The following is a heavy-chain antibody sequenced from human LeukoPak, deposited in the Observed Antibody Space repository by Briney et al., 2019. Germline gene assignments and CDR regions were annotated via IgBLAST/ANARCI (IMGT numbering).Heavy chain of an antibody. CDR3: SRAPLRSATDH. CDR2: VSHSGSA. CDR1: VDSISSYY. D-gene: IGHD3-10*01. Sequence: SDTQSLTCTLSVDSISSYYYTWIRQPPGRGLEWIGYVSHSGSANYNPSLKSRVAMSLDTSKNKFSLKLSSVTAADTAVYYCSRAPLRSATDHWGQGSLVTVSS. J-gene: IGHJ4*02. V-gene: IGHV4-59*08.